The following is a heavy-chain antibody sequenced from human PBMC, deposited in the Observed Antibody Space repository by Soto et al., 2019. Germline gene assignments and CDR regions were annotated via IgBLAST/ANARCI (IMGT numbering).Heavy chain of an antibody. CDR3: AKGHDYVWGSYRYSGLDY. CDR2: IIPIFGTA. V-gene: IGHV1-69*01. CDR1: GGTFSSYA. Sequence: QVQLVQSGAEVKKPGSSVKVSCKASGGTFSSYAVSWVRQAPGQGLEWMGGIIPIFGTANYAQKFQGRVTITGDDSRSTAYMDLRSLRSEDTAVYYCAKGHDYVWGSYRYSGLDYWGQGTLVTVSS. D-gene: IGHD3-16*02. J-gene: IGHJ4*02.